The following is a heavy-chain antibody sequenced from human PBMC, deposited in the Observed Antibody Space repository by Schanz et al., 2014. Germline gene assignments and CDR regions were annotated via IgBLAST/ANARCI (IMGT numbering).Heavy chain of an antibody. CDR3: ARPIYDLWSGSFDY. Sequence: QVQLVESGGGVVQPAGSLRLSCAASGFTFSRFGMHWVRQAPGKGLEWVALIRDDGSKKFYADSVRGRFTISRDNSKNTLYLQMNSLRAEDTAVYYCARPIYDLWSGSFDYWGQGTLVTVSS. CDR2: IRDDGSKK. J-gene: IGHJ4*02. V-gene: IGHV3-30*02. D-gene: IGHD3-3*01. CDR1: GFTFSRFG.